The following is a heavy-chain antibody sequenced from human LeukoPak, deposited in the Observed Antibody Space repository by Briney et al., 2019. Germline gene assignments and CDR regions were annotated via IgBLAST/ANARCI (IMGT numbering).Heavy chain of an antibody. D-gene: IGHD2-8*01. J-gene: IGHJ4*02. V-gene: IGHV1-18*01. CDR2: ISPHSHTT. CDR3: ARGQSMYY. Sequence: GASVKVSCKASGYTFNNYFISWVRQAPGRGLEWVGWISPHSHTTHYAEKVQGRVTMTTDTSTTTVYMGLRSLRSDDTAVYFCARGQSMYYWGQGTPVTVSS. CDR1: GYTFNNYF.